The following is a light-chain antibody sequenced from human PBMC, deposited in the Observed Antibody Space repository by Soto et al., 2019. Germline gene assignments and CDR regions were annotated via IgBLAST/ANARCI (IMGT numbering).Light chain of an antibody. Sequence: EIVLTQSPGTLSLSPGERATLSGRASQSVSSSYLAWYQQKPGQAPRLLIYGASSRATGIPDRFSGSGSGTDFTLTISRLEPVDFAVYYCQQYGSSPYTFGQGTKLEIK. CDR3: QQYGSSPYT. CDR1: QSVSSSY. J-gene: IGKJ2*01. CDR2: GAS. V-gene: IGKV3-20*01.